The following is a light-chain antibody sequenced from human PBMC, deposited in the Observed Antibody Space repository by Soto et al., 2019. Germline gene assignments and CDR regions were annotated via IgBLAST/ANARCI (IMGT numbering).Light chain of an antibody. Sequence: EIVMTQSPATLSLTPGERATLSCSASERLTGNLAWYQHRPGQAPRLLIYEVSTRATYIPARFSGRGSRTEFTLTISSLQSEDSAVYYCQQYQDWPRTFGQGTKVDIK. J-gene: IGKJ1*01. CDR2: EVS. CDR1: ERLTGN. V-gene: IGKV3-15*01. CDR3: QQYQDWPRT.